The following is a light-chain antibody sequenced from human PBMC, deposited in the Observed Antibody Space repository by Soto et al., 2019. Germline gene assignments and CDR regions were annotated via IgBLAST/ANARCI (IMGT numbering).Light chain of an antibody. V-gene: IGLV2-23*02. Sequence: QSVLTQPASVSGSPGQSITISCTGTSRDVGNFNLVSWYQQHPGKAPKLLIYEVTRRPSGVSNRFSASKSGNTASLTISGLQADDEADYYCCSYAGDSTLVFGGGTKLTVL. CDR1: SRDVGNFNL. J-gene: IGLJ2*01. CDR3: CSYAGDSTLV. CDR2: EVT.